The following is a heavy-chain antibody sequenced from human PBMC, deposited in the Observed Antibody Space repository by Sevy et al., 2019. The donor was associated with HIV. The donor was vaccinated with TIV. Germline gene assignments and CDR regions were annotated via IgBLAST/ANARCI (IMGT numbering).Heavy chain of an antibody. J-gene: IGHJ6*02. D-gene: IGHD3-10*01. V-gene: IGHV1-18*01. CDR3: ARETLWFGQIYYYYYYGMDV. CDR2: ISAYNGNT. CDR1: GYTFTSYG. Sequence: ASVKVSCKASGYTFTSYGISWVRQAPGQGLEWMGWISAYNGNTNYAQKLQGRVTMTTDTSTSTAYMELRSLGSDDTAVYYCARETLWFGQIYYYYYYGMDVWGQGTTVTVSS.